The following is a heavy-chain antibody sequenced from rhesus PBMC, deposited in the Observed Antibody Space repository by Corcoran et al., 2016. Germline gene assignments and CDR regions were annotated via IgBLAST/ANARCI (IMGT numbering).Heavy chain of an antibody. CDR1: GFTFSTYG. CDR2: INTYGSFT. V-gene: IGHV3-22*01. Sequence: EVQLGESGGGLVQPGGSLRLPCAAAGFTFSTYGMHWARQAPGKGLQCVSVINTYGSFTWYTDSVKGRFIISRENAKNTLYLQMDSLRAEDTAVYYCAREERAGSLDVWGRGVLVTVSS. CDR3: AREERAGSLDV. D-gene: IGHD1-14*01. J-gene: IGHJ5-2*02.